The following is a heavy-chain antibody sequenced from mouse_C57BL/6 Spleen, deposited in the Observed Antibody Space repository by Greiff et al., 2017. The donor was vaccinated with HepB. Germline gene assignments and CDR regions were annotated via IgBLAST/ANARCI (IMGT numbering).Heavy chain of an antibody. CDR2: ILPSIGRT. CDR3: ARNLTGRGYFDV. J-gene: IGHJ1*03. V-gene: IGHV15-2*01. CDR1: DSEVFPIAY. D-gene: IGHD4-1*01. Sequence: VKLQESGSELRSPGSSVKLSCKDFDSEVFPIAYMSWVRQKPGHGFEWIGGILPSIGRTIYGEKFEDKATLDADTLSNTAYLELNSLTSEDSAIYYCARNLTGRGYFDVWGTGTTVTVSS.